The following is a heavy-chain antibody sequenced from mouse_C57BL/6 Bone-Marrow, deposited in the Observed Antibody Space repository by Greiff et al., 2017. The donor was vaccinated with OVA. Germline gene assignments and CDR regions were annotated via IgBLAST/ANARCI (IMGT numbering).Heavy chain of an antibody. D-gene: IGHD2-5*01. CDR2: IWGGGST. Sequence: QVQLKESGPGLVAPSQRLSITCTVSGFSLTSYGVDWVRQPPGKGLEWLGVIWGGGSTNYNSALMSRLSISKDNSKSQVFFTMNRLLPDDTAMYSCANHAGPSYYSTSYSIDYWGPGTSLTVSS. V-gene: IGHV2-9*01. CDR1: GFSLTSYG. CDR3: ANHAGPSYYSTSYSIDY. J-gene: IGHJ4*01.